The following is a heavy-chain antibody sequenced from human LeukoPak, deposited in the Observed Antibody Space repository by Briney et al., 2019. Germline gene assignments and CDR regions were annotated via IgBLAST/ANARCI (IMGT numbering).Heavy chain of an antibody. D-gene: IGHD3-16*02. CDR2: IYYSGST. CDR3: ARVVTTMDGAFDI. V-gene: IGHV4-59*01. CDR1: GGAFSGYY. J-gene: IGHJ3*02. Sequence: SETLSLTCAVYGGAFSGYYWSWIRQPPGKGLEWIGYIYYSGSTNYNPSLKSRVTISVDTSKNQFSLKLSSVTAADTAVYYCARVVTTMDGAFDIWGQGTMVTVSS.